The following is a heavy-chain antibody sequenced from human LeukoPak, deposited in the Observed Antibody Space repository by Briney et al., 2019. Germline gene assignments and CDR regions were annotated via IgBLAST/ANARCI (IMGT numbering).Heavy chain of an antibody. Sequence: GGSLRLSCAASGFTFDDYAMHWVRQAPGKGLEWVSGISWNSGSIGYADSVKGRFTISRDDSMNTLYLQMNSLRAEDTAVYYCAKERRVWGYSSGFDYWGQGTLVTVSS. CDR1: GFTFDDYA. V-gene: IGHV3-9*01. CDR3: AKERRVWGYSSGFDY. D-gene: IGHD6-19*01. J-gene: IGHJ4*02. CDR2: ISWNSGSI.